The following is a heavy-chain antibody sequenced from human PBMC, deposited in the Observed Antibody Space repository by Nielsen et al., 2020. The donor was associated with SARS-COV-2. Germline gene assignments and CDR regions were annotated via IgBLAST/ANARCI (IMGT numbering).Heavy chain of an antibody. V-gene: IGHV3-9*01. CDR1: GFTFDDYA. J-gene: IGHJ4*02. CDR2: ISWNSGSI. D-gene: IGHD3-16*01. CDR3: AKVGGESADY. Sequence: SLKISCAASGFTFDDYAMHWVRQDPGKGLEWVSGISWNSGSIGYADSVKGRFTISRDNAKNSLYLQMNSLRAEDTALYYCAKVGGESADYWGQGTLVTVSS.